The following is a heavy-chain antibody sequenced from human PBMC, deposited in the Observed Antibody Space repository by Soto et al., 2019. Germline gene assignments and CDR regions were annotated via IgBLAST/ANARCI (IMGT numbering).Heavy chain of an antibody. D-gene: IGHD4-17*01. V-gene: IGHV1-2*04. CDR1: GYTFTSYG. Sequence: ASVKVSCKASGYTFTSYGISWVRQAPGQGLEWMGWINPNSGGTNYAQKLQGWVTMTRDTSISTAYMELSRLRSDDTAVYYCARSKVTTHFDYWGQGTLVTVSS. J-gene: IGHJ4*02. CDR2: INPNSGGT. CDR3: ARSKVTTHFDY.